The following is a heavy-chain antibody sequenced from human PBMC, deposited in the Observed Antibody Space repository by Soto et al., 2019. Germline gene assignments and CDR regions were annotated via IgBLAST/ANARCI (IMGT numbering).Heavy chain of an antibody. D-gene: IGHD6-19*01. CDR1: GYTFTSYY. J-gene: IGHJ5*02. CDR2: INPSGGST. CDR3: ARDPYSSGWYQGWFDT. Sequence: ASVKVSCKASGYTFTSYYMHWVRQAPGQGLEWMGIINPSGGSTSYAQKFQGRVTMTRDTSTSTVYMELSSLRSEDTAVYYCARDPYSSGWYQGWFDTWGQGTLVTVSS. V-gene: IGHV1-46*01.